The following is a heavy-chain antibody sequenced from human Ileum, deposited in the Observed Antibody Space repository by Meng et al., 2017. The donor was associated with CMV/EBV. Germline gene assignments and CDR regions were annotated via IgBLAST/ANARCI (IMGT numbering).Heavy chain of an antibody. D-gene: IGHD2-2*01. J-gene: IGHJ6*02. Sequence: GESLKISCAAAGFTLGDYWMSWVRQAPGKGLEWVADIKQDGSKKYYAASVKGRFTISRDNSKNTLYLQMNSLRAEDTAVYYCAKDDCSSTSCLRGYYGMDVWGQGTTVTGSS. CDR2: IKQDGSKK. CDR3: AKDDCSSTSCLRGYYGMDV. V-gene: IGHV3-7*01. CDR1: GFTLGDYW.